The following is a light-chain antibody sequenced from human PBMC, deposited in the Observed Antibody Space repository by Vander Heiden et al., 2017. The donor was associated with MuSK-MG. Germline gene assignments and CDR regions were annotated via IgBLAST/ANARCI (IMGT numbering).Light chain of an antibody. CDR2: DAS. J-gene: IGKJ2*01. V-gene: IGKV1-5*01. CDR3: QQYKSYPYT. Sequence: DIQMTQSPSTLSASVGDRVTITCRASQSISSWLAWYQQKPGKAPKLLIYDASSLESGVPSRFSGSGSGTEFTLTISSLQPDDFATYYCQQYKSYPYTFRQGTKLEIK. CDR1: QSISSW.